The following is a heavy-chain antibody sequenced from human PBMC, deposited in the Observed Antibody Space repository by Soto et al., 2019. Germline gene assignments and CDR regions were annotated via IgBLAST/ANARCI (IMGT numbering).Heavy chain of an antibody. Sequence: ASVKVSCKVSGYTLTELSMHWVRQAPGKGLEWMGGFDPEDGETIYAQKFQGRVTMTEDTSTDTAYMELSRLRSDDTAVYYCARGLVVVVAAPRKWFDCWGQGNLVTVSS. CDR2: FDPEDGET. CDR1: GYTLTELS. J-gene: IGHJ5*01. D-gene: IGHD2-15*01. V-gene: IGHV1-24*01. CDR3: ARGLVVVVAAPRKWFDC.